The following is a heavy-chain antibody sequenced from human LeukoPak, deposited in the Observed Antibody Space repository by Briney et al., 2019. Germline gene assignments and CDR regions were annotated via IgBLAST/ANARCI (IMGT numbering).Heavy chain of an antibody. CDR1: GGSISSGDYY. CDR3: ARGVVPAALNWFDP. J-gene: IGHJ5*02. CDR2: IYYSGST. V-gene: IGHV4-30-4*01. D-gene: IGHD2-2*01. Sequence: PSQTLSLTCTVSGGSISSGDYYWSWIRQPLGKGLEWIGYIYYSGSTYYNPSLKSRVTISVDTSKNQFSLKLSSVTAADTAVYYCARGVVPAALNWFDPWGQGTLVTVSS.